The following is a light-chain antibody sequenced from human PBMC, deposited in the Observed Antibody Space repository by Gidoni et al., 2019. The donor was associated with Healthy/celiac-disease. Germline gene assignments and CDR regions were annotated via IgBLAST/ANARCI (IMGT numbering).Light chain of an antibody. CDR3: QQSYSTRRT. CDR1: QSISSY. V-gene: IGKV1-39*01. J-gene: IGKJ1*01. Sequence: DIQLTQSPSSLSASVGDRVTITCRASQSISSYLNWYQQKPGKAPKLLIYAASSWQSGVPSRFSGSGSGTDFTLTISSLQTEDFATYYCQQSYSTRRTFGQGTKVEIK. CDR2: AAS.